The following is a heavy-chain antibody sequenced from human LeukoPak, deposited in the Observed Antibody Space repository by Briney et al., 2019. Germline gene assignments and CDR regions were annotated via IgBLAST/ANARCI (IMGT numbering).Heavy chain of an antibody. CDR3: ARDRGYYDSSGYNYYYYGMDV. D-gene: IGHD3-22*01. V-gene: IGHV4-59*01. J-gene: IGHJ6*02. CDR1: GGSISSYY. CDR2: IYYSGST. Sequence: SQTLSLTCTVSGGSISSYYWSWIRQPPGKGLEWIGYIYYSGSTNYNPSLKSRVTISVDTSKNQFSLKLSSVTAADTAVYYCARDRGYYDSSGYNYYYYGMDVWGQGTTVTVSS.